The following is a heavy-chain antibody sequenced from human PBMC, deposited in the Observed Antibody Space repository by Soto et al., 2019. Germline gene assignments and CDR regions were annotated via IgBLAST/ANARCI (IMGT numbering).Heavy chain of an antibody. D-gene: IGHD6-19*01. J-gene: IGHJ4*02. CDR2: IYYSGST. CDR3: ATHRSGWFDY. CDR1: GGSVSSGSYY. V-gene: IGHV4-61*01. Sequence: QVQLQESGPGLVKPSETLSLTCTVSGGSVSSGSYYWSWIRQPPGKGLEWIGYIYYSGSTNYNPSLQSRVTISVDTSKTQFSLKLSSVTAADTAVYYCATHRSGWFDYWGQGTLVTVSS.